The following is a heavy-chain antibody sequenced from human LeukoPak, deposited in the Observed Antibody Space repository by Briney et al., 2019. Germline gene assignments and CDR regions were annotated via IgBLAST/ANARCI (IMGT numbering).Heavy chain of an antibody. D-gene: IGHD6-13*01. J-gene: IGHJ5*02. Sequence: GASVKVSCKVSGYTLTELSMHWVRQAPGKGLEWMGGFDPEDGETIYAQKFQGRVTMTEDTSTDTAYMELSSLRSDDTAVYYCARGYSSSWYGNWFDPWGQGTLVTVSS. CDR1: GYTLTELS. V-gene: IGHV1-24*01. CDR3: ARGYSSSWYGNWFDP. CDR2: FDPEDGET.